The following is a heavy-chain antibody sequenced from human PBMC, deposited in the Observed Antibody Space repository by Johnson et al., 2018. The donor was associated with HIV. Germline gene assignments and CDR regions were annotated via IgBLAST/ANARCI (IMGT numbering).Heavy chain of an antibody. CDR2: LYSGGNT. J-gene: IGHJ3*02. Sequence: VQLVESGGGLIQPGGSLRLSCAASGFTVSRNYMTWVRQAPGKGLEWVSVLYSGGNTYYADSVKGRFTMSRDNAKDSLYLQMKNLRVEDTALYYCARFTIFGVPKVDAFDIWGQGTMVTVSS. CDR3: ARFTIFGVPKVDAFDI. CDR1: GFTVSRNY. V-gene: IGHV3-53*01. D-gene: IGHD3-3*01.